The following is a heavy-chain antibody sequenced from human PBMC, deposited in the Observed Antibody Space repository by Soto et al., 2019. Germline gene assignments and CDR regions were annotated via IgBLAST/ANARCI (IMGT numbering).Heavy chain of an antibody. CDR2: ISGYSGNT. J-gene: IGHJ5*02. CDR3: ARDLYYGSGGYRWSDP. V-gene: IGHV1-18*04. D-gene: IGHD3-10*01. CDR1: GYTFTSYG. Sequence: QVQLVQSGAEVKKPGASVTVSCKASGYTFTSYGISWVRQAPGQGLEWMGWISGYSGNTNFAQRLQGRVTMTTDTSTSTAYMELRSLRSDDTAVYYCARDLYYGSGGYRWSDPWGQGTLVTVSS.